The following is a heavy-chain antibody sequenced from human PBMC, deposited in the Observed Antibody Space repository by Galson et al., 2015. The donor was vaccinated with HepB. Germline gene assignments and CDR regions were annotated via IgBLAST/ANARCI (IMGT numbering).Heavy chain of an antibody. CDR1: GFTFSSYG. Sequence: SLRLSCAASGFTFSSYGMHWVRQAPGKGLEWVAVISYDGSNKYYADSVKGRFTISRDNSKNTLYLQMNSLRAEDTAVYYCARSWGGDTVTIGYFQHWGQGTLVTVSS. V-gene: IGHV3-30*03. CDR3: ARSWGGDTVTIGYFQH. CDR2: ISYDGSNK. J-gene: IGHJ1*01. D-gene: IGHD4-17*01.